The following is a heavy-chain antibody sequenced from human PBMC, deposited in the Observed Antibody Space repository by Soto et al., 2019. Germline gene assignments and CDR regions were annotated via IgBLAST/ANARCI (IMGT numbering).Heavy chain of an antibody. CDR3: AKTFCSSTSCYWADAFDV. Sequence: PSETLSLTCAVSGYSISSGYYWGWIRQPPGKGLEWIGSLYHSGDTYYNPSLKSRVTISVDTSKNQFSLKLSSVAATDTAMYYCAKTFCSSTSCYWADAFDVWGQGTMVTVSS. CDR2: LYHSGDT. J-gene: IGHJ3*01. D-gene: IGHD2-2*01. V-gene: IGHV4-38-2*01. CDR1: GYSISSGYY.